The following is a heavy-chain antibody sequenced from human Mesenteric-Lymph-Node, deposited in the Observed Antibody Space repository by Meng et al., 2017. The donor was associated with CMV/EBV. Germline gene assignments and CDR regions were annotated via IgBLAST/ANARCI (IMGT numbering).Heavy chain of an antibody. CDR3: ARVGSSWDFDY. CDR1: GGSIGSWY. V-gene: IGHV4-59*01. Sequence: GSLRLSCTVSGGSIGSWYWNWIRQPPGKGLEWIGYIHYTGSSSYNPSLKSRVTISVVTSKNQFSLKLTSVTAADTAVYYCARVGSSWDFDYWGQGTLVTVSS. D-gene: IGHD6-13*01. J-gene: IGHJ4*02. CDR2: IHYTGSS.